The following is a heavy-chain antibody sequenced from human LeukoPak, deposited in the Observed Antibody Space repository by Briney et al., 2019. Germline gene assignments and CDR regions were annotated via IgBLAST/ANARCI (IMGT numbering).Heavy chain of an antibody. V-gene: IGHV1-69*13. Sequence: ASVKVSCKASVGTFSSYAISWVRQAPGQGLEWMGGIIPIFGTANYAQKFQGRVTITADESTSTAYMELSSLRSEDTAVYYCAREWRDYYYYMDVWGKGTTVTVSS. CDR3: AREWRDYYYYMDV. CDR1: VGTFSSYA. CDR2: IIPIFGTA. J-gene: IGHJ6*03. D-gene: IGHD5-12*01.